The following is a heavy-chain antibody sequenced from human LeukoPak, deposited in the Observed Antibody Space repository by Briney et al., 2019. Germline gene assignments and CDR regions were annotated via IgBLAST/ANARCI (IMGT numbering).Heavy chain of an antibody. CDR2: INWNGGGT. CDR1: GFTFDDYG. J-gene: IGHJ4*02. V-gene: IGHV3-20*04. CDR3: ARVRYYDFWSGYYSPFDY. Sequence: GGSLRLSCAASGFTFDDYGMSWVRQAPGKGLEWVSGINWNGGGTGYADSVKGRFTISRDNAKNSLYLQMNSLRAEDTALYYCARVRYYDFWSGYYSPFDYWGQGTLVTVSS. D-gene: IGHD3-3*01.